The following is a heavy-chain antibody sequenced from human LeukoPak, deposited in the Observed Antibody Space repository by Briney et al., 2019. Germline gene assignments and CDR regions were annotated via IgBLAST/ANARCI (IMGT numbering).Heavy chain of an antibody. D-gene: IGHD6-13*01. CDR3: ARDNPQLVLDY. CDR2: ISSSSSYI. J-gene: IGHJ4*02. V-gene: IGHV3-21*01. Sequence: PGGSLRLSCAASGFTFSSYAMSWVRQAPGKGLEWVSSISSSSSYIYYADSVKGRFTISRDNAKNSLYLQMNSLRAEDTAVYYCARDNPQLVLDYWGQGTLVTVSS. CDR1: GFTFSSYA.